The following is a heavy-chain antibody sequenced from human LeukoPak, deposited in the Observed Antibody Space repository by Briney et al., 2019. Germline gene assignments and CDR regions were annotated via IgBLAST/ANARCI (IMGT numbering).Heavy chain of an antibody. V-gene: IGHV5-51*01. CDR1: GYSFTSYW. D-gene: IGHD6-19*01. CDR2: IYPADSNT. CDR3: ARRRAVAGHYYFDF. J-gene: IGHJ4*02. Sequence: GESLKISCEGSGYSFTSYWIGWVRQMPGKGLEWMGIIYPADSNTRYSPSFQGQVTISAAKSISTAYLQWSSLKASDTAMYYCARRRAVAGHYYFDFWGQGTLVTASA.